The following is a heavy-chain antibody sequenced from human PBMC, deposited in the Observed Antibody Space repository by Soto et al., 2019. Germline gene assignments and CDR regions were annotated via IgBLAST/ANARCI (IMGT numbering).Heavy chain of an antibody. CDR2: ISFDGTNT. CDR1: GFTFSGFA. J-gene: IGHJ4*02. Sequence: QVQLVESGGGVVQPGRSLRLSCAASGFTFSGFAMHWVRQAPGKGLEWVAVISFDGTNTYYADSVKGRFTVSRDNSDNRLYLQMDSLRVEDTAVYYCARVKGSQWLASDYWGQGTLVTVS. D-gene: IGHD6-19*01. V-gene: IGHV3-30*04. CDR3: ARVKGSQWLASDY.